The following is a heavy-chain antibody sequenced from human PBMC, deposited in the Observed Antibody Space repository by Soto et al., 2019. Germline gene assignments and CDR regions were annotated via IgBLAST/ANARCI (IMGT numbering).Heavy chain of an antibody. CDR3: AKDFPDPMTTVTHYYYYYGMDV. D-gene: IGHD4-17*01. J-gene: IGHJ6*02. CDR2: ISYDGSNK. V-gene: IGHV3-30*18. Sequence: PGGSLRLSCAASGFTFDDYAMHWVRQAPGKGLEWVAVISYDGSNKYYADSVKGRFTISRDNSKNTLYLQMNSLRAEDTAVYYCAKDFPDPMTTVTHYYYYYGMDVWGQGTTVTVSS. CDR1: GFTFDDYA.